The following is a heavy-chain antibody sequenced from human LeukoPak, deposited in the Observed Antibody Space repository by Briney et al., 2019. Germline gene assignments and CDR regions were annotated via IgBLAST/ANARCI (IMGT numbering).Heavy chain of an antibody. CDR2: ISYDGSNK. CDR3: ARVDFQH. Sequence: GGSLRLSCAASGFTFSSYAMHWVRLAPGKGLEWVAVISYDGSNKYYADSVKGRFTISRDNSKNTLYLQMNSLRAEDTAVYYCARVDFQHWGQGTLVTVSS. J-gene: IGHJ1*01. CDR1: GFTFSSYA. V-gene: IGHV3-30*04.